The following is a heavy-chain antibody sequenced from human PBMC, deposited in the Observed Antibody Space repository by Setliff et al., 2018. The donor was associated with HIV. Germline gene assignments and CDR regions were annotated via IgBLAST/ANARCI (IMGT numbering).Heavy chain of an antibody. Sequence: PSETLSLTCAVYGGSFSAYYWSWIRQTPGKGLEWIGEINHSGGTNYNPSLKIRVTMSVDTSKNQFSLKLSSVTAADTAVFYCARGGYSYGFGRHRAYFQYWGQGTQVTVSS. D-gene: IGHD5-18*01. J-gene: IGHJ1*01. CDR3: ARGGYSYGFGRHRAYFQY. CDR2: INHSGGT. CDR1: GGSFSAYY. V-gene: IGHV4-34*01.